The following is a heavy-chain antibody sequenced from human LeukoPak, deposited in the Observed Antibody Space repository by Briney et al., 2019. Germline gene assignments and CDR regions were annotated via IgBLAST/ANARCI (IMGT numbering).Heavy chain of an antibody. CDR3: AKSLGYCSGGSCYFDY. D-gene: IGHD2-15*01. CDR1: GFTVSSNY. J-gene: IGHJ4*02. V-gene: IGHV3-53*05. Sequence: GGSLRLSCAASGFTVSSNYMSWVRQAPGKGLEWVSVIYSGGSTYYADSVKGRFTISRDNSKSTLYLQMNSLRAEDTAVYYCAKSLGYCSGGSCYFDYWGQGTLVTVSS. CDR2: IYSGGST.